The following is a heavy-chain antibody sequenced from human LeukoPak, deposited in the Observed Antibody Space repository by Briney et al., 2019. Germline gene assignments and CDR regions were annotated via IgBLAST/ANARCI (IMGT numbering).Heavy chain of an antibody. V-gene: IGHV3-30*03. CDR1: GFTFSSRG. D-gene: IGHD3-10*01. CDR2: ISNDGNIK. CDR3: ARSLYYDSGSYPEY. Sequence: PGGSLRLSCAASGFTFSSRGMHWVRQAPGKGLDWVAAISNDGNIKKYADSVKGRFTISKDDSKSTLYLQMDSLRTEDTAVYFCARSLYYDSGSYPEYWGQGTLVTVSS. J-gene: IGHJ4*02.